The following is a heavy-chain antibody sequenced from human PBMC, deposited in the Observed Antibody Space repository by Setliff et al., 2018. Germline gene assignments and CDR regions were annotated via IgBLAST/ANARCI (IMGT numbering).Heavy chain of an antibody. CDR2: IRAKVSDYAT. CDR1: GFTFSDSA. V-gene: IGHV3-73*01. J-gene: IGHJ4*02. Sequence: GGSLRLSCAASGFTFSDSAVHWVRQASGKGLEWVGRIRAKVSDYATAYAASRKGRFTISRDDSKHTAYLQMHSLETEDTALYYCIRPQTPDDDHSSGYYGFWGQGILVTVSS. CDR3: IRPQTPDDDHSSGYYGF. D-gene: IGHD3-22*01.